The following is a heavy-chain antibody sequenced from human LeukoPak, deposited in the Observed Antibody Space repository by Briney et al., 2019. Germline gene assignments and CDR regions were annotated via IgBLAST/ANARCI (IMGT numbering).Heavy chain of an antibody. CDR3: AIYCSSTSCPNWFDP. V-gene: IGHV4-34*01. D-gene: IGHD2-2*01. Sequence: PSETLSLTCAVYGGSFSGYYWSWIRQPPGKGLEWIGEINHSGSTNYNPSLKSRVTISVDTSKNQFSLKLSSVTAADTAVYYCAIYCSSTSCPNWFDPWGQGTLVTVSS. CDR1: GGSFSGYY. J-gene: IGHJ5*02. CDR2: INHSGST.